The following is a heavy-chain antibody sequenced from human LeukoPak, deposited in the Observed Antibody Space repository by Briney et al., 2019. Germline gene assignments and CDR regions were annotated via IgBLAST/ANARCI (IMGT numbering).Heavy chain of an antibody. CDR3: ARDRVRDAFSIAAAGTGFDP. CDR1: GGSISSYY. D-gene: IGHD6-13*01. J-gene: IGHJ5*02. CDR2: IYYSGST. Sequence: PSETLSLTCTVSGGSISSYYWSWIRQPPGKGLEWIGYIYYSGSTNYNPSLKSRVTISVDTSKNQFSLKLSSVTAADTAVYYCARDRVRDAFSIAAAGTGFDPWGQGTLVTVSS. V-gene: IGHV4-59*01.